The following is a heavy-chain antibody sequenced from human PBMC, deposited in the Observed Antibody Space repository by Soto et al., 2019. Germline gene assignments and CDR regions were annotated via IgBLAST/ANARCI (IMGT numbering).Heavy chain of an antibody. CDR2: IKQDGSEK. Sequence: GGSLRLSCAASGFTFSSYWMSWVRQAPGKGLEWVANIKQDGSEKYYVDSVKGRFTISRDNAKNSLYLQMNSLRAEDTAVYYCARDSGIAAAMNYYGMDVWGQGTTVTVYS. CDR3: ARDSGIAAAMNYYGMDV. D-gene: IGHD6-13*01. CDR1: GFTFSSYW. V-gene: IGHV3-7*01. J-gene: IGHJ6*02.